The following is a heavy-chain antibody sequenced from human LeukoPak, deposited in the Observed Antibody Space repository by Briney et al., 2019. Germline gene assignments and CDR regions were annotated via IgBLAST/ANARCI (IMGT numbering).Heavy chain of an antibody. V-gene: IGHV4-39*01. CDR1: GGSISSSSYY. D-gene: IGHD1-26*01. CDR3: ARRPGGVGAKAPFDY. Sequence: PSETLSLTCTVSGGSISSSSYYWGWIRQPPGKGLEWIGSIYYSGSTYYNPSLKSRVTISVDTSKNQFSLKLSSVTAADTAVYYCARRPGGVGAKAPFDYWGQGTLVTVSS. CDR2: IYYSGST. J-gene: IGHJ4*02.